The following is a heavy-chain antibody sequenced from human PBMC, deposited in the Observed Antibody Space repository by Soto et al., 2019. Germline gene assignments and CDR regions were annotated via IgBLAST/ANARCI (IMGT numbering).Heavy chain of an antibody. D-gene: IGHD6-6*01. CDR2: IYPCDSHT. J-gene: IGHJ6*02. CDR3: ARTRSFTLGFYYDGMDV. V-gene: IGHV5-51*01. CDR1: GYSFASYW. Sequence: GECLKSSWQGSGYSFASYWIGRGRQMPGKDLEWMGIIYPCDSHTRYSPSFQGHFTISADKSLRTAYLQWTSLKASDTALYYCARTRSFTLGFYYDGMDVWGQGTTVTVSS.